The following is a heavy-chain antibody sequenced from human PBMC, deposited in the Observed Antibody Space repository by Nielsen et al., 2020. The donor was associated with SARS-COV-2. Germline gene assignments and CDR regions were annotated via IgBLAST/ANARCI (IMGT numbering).Heavy chain of an antibody. CDR3: AARLYYGSGRALGY. J-gene: IGHJ4*02. Sequence: SETLSLTCTVSGASVSRGEYYWNWVRQPPGKGLEWIGFIYYSGSTKYNPSLKSRLTMSLDTSRNQCSLRLNSVTAADTAMYYCAARLYYGSGRALGYWGQGTLVTVSS. CDR1: GASVSRGEYY. V-gene: IGHV4-30-4*01. D-gene: IGHD3-10*01. CDR2: IYYSGST.